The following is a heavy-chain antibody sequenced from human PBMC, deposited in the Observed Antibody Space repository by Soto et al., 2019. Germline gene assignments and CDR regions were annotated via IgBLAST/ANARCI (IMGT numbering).Heavy chain of an antibody. V-gene: IGHV3-33*01. J-gene: IGHJ4*02. CDR3: ARDRGSDDPIDY. Sequence: QVQLVESGGGVVQPGRSLRLSCGASGFTLSSYGMHWVRQAPGKGLGWVAVIWHDGSNKYYADSMKGRFTISRDNSKNTLYLQMNNLRVEDTAVYYCARDRGSDDPIDYWGQGTLVTVSS. CDR1: GFTLSSYG. CDR2: IWHDGSNK. D-gene: IGHD2-21*01.